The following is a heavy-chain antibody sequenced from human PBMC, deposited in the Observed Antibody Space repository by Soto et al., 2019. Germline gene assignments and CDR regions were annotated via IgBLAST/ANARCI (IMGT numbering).Heavy chain of an antibody. CDR2: IYSGGGT. V-gene: IGHV3-66*01. Sequence: EVRLVQSGGGLVQPGGTLRLSCAASLFIVSDNYMSWVRQAPGKGLEWVSLIYSGGGTDYAESVKGRFTISRDNSKNTLYLQMNSLKAEDTGIDYCATRKKTAPYWGQGTVGTVSS. CDR3: ATRKKTAPY. CDR1: LFIVSDNY. J-gene: IGHJ4*02.